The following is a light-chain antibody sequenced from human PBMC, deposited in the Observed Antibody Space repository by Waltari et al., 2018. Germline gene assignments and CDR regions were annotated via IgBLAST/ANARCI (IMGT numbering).Light chain of an antibody. CDR3: CSYAGSGIVI. J-gene: IGLJ2*01. V-gene: IGLV2-23*02. CDR2: EVP. Sequence: QSALTQPASVSGSPGQSLTISCTGTSSDVGKYNLVSWYQQHPGKVPKVRIYEVPKRPSGVSNLFSGSKSGNTASLTISGIQSEDEADYYCCSYAGSGIVIFGGGTKLTVL. CDR1: SSDVGKYNL.